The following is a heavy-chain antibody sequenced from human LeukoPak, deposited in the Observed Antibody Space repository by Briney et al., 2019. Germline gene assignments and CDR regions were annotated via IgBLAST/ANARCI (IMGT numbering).Heavy chain of an antibody. D-gene: IGHD4-17*01. CDR3: ARGGDYRANNWFDP. Sequence: ASVKVSCKASGYTFTSYDINWVRQATGQGLEWMGWMNPNSGNTGYAQKFQGRVTMTRNTSISTAYMELSSLRSEDTAVYYCARGGDYRANNWFDPWGQGTLVTVSS. CDR2: MNPNSGNT. CDR1: GYTFTSYD. V-gene: IGHV1-8*01. J-gene: IGHJ5*02.